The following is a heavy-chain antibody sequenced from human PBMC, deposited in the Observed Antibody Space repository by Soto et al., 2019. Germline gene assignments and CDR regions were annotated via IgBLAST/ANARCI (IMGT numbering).Heavy chain of an antibody. V-gene: IGHV4-34*01. D-gene: IGHD2-8*01. CDR1: GGSFSGYY. J-gene: IGHJ4*02. CDR3: ARHAHTVLMVYAHYFDC. Sequence: SETLSLTCAVYGGSFSGYYWSWIRQPPGKGLEWIGEINHSGSTNYNPSLKSRVTISVDTSKNQFSLKLSSVTAADTAVYYCARHAHTVLMVYAHYFDCWGQGTLVTVSS. CDR2: INHSGST.